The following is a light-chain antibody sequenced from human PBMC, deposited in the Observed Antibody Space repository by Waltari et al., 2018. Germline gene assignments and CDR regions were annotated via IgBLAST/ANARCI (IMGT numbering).Light chain of an antibody. Sequence: QSALTQPASVSGSPGQSITISCTATSSDLGRYTLVSWYQQHPGQAPKLILYEGTKRPSGVSNRFSGSKSGNTASRTISGLQAEDEADYYCCSYAGSRVFGGGTKLTVL. CDR1: SSDLGRYTL. CDR3: CSYAGSRV. CDR2: EGT. V-gene: IGLV2-23*01. J-gene: IGLJ3*02.